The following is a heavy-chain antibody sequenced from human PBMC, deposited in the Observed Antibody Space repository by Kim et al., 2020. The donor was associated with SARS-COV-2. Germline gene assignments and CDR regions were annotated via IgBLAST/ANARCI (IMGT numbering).Heavy chain of an antibody. Sequence: GGSLRLSCTASGFTFGDYAMSWFRQAPGKGLEWVGFIRSKAYGGTTEYAASVKGRFTISRDDSKSIAYLQMNSLKTEDTAVYYCTRVGSGDSYFKWFDPWGQGTLVTVSS. CDR1: GFTFGDYA. J-gene: IGHJ5*02. CDR3: TRVGSGDSYFKWFDP. V-gene: IGHV3-49*03. CDR2: IRSKAYGGTT. D-gene: IGHD2-21*02.